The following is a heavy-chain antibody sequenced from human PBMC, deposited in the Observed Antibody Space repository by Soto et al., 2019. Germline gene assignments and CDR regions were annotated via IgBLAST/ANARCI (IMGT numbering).Heavy chain of an antibody. CDR1: GGTFSSYA. V-gene: IGHV1-69*13. CDR2: IIPIFGTA. Sequence: SVKVSCKASGGTFSSYAISWVRQAPGQGLEWMGGIIPIFGTANYAQKFQGRVTITADESTSTAYMELSSLRSEDTAVYYCARVIVPAAIDLGSHYYYYGMDVWGQGTTVTVSS. J-gene: IGHJ6*02. D-gene: IGHD2-2*01. CDR3: ARVIVPAAIDLGSHYYYYGMDV.